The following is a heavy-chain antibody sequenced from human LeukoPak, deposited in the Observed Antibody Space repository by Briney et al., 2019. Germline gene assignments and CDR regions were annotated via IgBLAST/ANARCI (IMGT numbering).Heavy chain of an antibody. D-gene: IGHD2-2*02. Sequence: SETLSLTCTVSGGSISGFYWNWIRQPPGKGLEWIGHIYYTGSTDYNPSLKSRVTISVDTSKNQFSLKLSSVTAADTAVYYCARAEDCSSTSCYTSDNWFDPWGQGTLVTVSS. CDR1: GGSISGFY. J-gene: IGHJ5*02. V-gene: IGHV4-59*12. CDR3: ARAEDCSSTSCYTSDNWFDP. CDR2: IYYTGST.